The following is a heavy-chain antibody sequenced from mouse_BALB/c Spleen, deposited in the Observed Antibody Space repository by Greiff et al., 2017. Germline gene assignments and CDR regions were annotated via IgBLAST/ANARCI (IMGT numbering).Heavy chain of an antibody. CDR2: ISSGGSYT. CDR3: ARSRSTMITTGAMDY. J-gene: IGHJ4*01. CDR1: GFTFSSYG. D-gene: IGHD2-4*01. V-gene: IGHV5-6*03. Sequence: DVKLVESGGGLVKPGGSLKLSCAASGFTFSSYGMSWVRQTPDKRLEWVATISSGGSYTYYPDSVKGRFTISRDNAKNTLYLQMSSLKSEDTAMYYCARSRSTMITTGAMDYWGQGTSVTVSS.